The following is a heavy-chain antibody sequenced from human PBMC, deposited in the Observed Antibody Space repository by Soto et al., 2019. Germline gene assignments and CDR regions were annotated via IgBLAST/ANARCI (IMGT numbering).Heavy chain of an antibody. Sequence: GGSLRLSCAASGFAFSSFSMAWVRQPPGKGLEWVANIKHDGGEKYSVDSLKGRFSVSRDNAKNSLYLQINSLRAEDTAVYYCARGGNSTSGLDVWGQGTSVPVSS. D-gene: IGHD1-7*01. CDR3: ARGGNSTSGLDV. CDR1: GFAFSSFS. J-gene: IGHJ6*02. CDR2: IKHDGGEK. V-gene: IGHV3-7*03.